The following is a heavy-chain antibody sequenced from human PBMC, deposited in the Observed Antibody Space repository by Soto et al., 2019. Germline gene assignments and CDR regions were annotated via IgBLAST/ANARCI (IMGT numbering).Heavy chain of an antibody. J-gene: IGHJ6*02. V-gene: IGHV1-3*01. CDR3: ARDGLTGTTFYYYGMDV. Sequence: ASVKVSCKASGYTFTSYAMHWVRQAPGQRLEWMGWINAGNGNTKYSQKFQGRVTITRDTSASTAYMELSSLRSEDTAVYYFARDGLTGTTFYYYGMDVWGQGTTVTVSS. D-gene: IGHD1-7*01. CDR1: GYTFTSYA. CDR2: INAGNGNT.